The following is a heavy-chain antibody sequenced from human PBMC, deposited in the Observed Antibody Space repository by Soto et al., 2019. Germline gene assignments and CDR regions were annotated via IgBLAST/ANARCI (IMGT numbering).Heavy chain of an antibody. CDR3: ARKLSGAVPAWAYDMDV. D-gene: IGHD1-26*01. V-gene: IGHV3-53*01. CDR1: GFTVSTYN. CDR2: TYSGGST. J-gene: IGHJ6*02. Sequence: LRLSCAASGFTVSTYNMIWVRQAPVKGLEWVSVTYSGGSTQYADSVKGRFTVSRDNSKNTLYLQMSSLRDEDTAVYYCARKLSGAVPAWAYDMDVWGRGTTVTVSS.